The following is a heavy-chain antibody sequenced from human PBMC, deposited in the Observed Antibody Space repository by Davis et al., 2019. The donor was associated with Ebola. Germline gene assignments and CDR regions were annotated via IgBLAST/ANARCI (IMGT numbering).Heavy chain of an antibody. J-gene: IGHJ4*02. CDR1: GFPFSSYT. Sequence: GESLKISCAASGFPFSSYTMHWVRQAPGKGLEWDSSISSDGSYIFYADSAKGRFTISRDNAKNSLYLQMNSLKAEDTAVYFCATSESFFDYAAYFHYWGQGTLLTVSS. V-gene: IGHV3-21*06. CDR2: ISSDGSYI. D-gene: IGHD3-16*01. CDR3: ATSESFFDYAAYFHY.